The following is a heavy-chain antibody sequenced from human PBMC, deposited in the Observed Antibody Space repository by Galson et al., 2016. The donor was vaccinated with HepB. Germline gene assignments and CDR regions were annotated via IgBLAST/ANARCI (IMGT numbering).Heavy chain of an antibody. V-gene: IGHV3-23*01. D-gene: IGHD3-10*01. CDR3: AKRHYYGSGSFDY. CDR2: VSYSGGST. CDR1: GFTFSSYA. J-gene: IGHJ4*02. Sequence: SLRLSCAASGFTFSSYAMTWVRQAPGKGLEWVSTVSYSGGSTYYADSVKGRFTISRDNSKNTLFLQVNSLRVEDTAIYYCAKRHYYGSGSFDYWGQGTLVTVSS.